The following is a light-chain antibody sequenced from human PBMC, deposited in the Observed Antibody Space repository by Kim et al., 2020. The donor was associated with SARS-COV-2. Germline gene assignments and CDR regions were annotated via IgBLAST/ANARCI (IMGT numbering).Light chain of an antibody. CDR1: RPDVAMDNR. CDR2: EVT. J-gene: IGLJ2*01. CDR3: SSFTTSITLV. Sequence: QSVIIHCTGSRPDVAMDNRFSWYKQRAPGTAPKLFIYEVTHRPSGVPDRFSGSRSGSTASLTISGLQPDDEGDYYCSSFTTSITLVFGGGTQLTVL. V-gene: IGLV2-18*02.